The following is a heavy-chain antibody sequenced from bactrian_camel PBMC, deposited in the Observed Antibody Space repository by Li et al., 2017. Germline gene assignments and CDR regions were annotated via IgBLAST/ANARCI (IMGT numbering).Heavy chain of an antibody. V-gene: IGHV3S53*01. Sequence: HVQLVESGGGSVQAGGSLTLSCSASTPVACMGWFRQVPGKDPQEVALMNTEGHRRYSPSVEGRFTISQDSAKNTMYLQMNSLKPEDTAMYYCAADWAGGNCVGPYDGRGYWGQGTQVTVS. CDR3: AADWAGGNCVGPYDGRGY. J-gene: IGHJ6*01. D-gene: IGHD3*01. CDR1: TPVAC. CDR2: MNTEGHR.